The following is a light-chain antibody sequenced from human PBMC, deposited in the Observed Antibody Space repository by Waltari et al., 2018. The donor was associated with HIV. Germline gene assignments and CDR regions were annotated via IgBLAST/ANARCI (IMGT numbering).Light chain of an antibody. Sequence: DLQMTQSPSSLSASVGDPVTIICRASQGISNYLPWYQQKPGKVPKLLTYAASTLQSGDASRLSGSGSETDVNLAISSLQSEDVATYVFEKDNSAPLSCPLGPGTKVD. V-gene: IGKV1-27*01. J-gene: IGKJ3*01. CDR1: QGISNY. CDR2: AAS. CDR3: EKDNSAPLSCP.